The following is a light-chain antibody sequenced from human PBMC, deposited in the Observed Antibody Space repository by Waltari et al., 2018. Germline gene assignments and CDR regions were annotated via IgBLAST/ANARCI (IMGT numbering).Light chain of an antibody. J-gene: IGLJ2*01. CDR3: YSQSLNAIVL. V-gene: IGLV2-14*03. Sequence: QSALTQPASVSGSPGQSITISCSGSRSDVGGYDALSWYHDRPGQAPKVIIYDVSKRPSAVSVRFSGSKSGNMAPLTITGLQADAESDYDRYSQSLNAIVLFGGWTRVTVL. CDR2: DVS. CDR1: RSDVGGYDA.